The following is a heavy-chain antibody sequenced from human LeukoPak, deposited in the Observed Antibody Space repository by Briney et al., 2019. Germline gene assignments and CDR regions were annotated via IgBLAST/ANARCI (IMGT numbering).Heavy chain of an antibody. D-gene: IGHD3-3*01. CDR3: AKDLAIFGVVSVFDY. V-gene: IGHV3-30*18. CDR2: ISYDGSNK. Sequence: GSLRPSCAASGFHFSSYGMRWVRQAPGKGLEWVGVISYDGSNKYYADSVKGRFTISRDNSKNTLYLQMNSLRAEDTAVYYCAKDLAIFGVVSVFDYWGQGTLVTASS. J-gene: IGHJ4*02. CDR1: GFHFSSYG.